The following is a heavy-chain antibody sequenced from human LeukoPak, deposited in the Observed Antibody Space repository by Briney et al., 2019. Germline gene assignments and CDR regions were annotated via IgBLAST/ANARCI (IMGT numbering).Heavy chain of an antibody. Sequence: QAGRSLRLFCAASGFTVSSNYMSCVRQAPGKGLEWVSIVYSGGSTYSADSVKGRFTFSRDTSKNPLYLQITSLIPETPAVYSFIRVGYSYGYGDWNHFDYWGQGTLVTVSS. CDR2: VYSGGST. CDR3: IRVGYSYGYGDWNHFDY. V-gene: IGHV3-66*02. D-gene: IGHD5-18*01. CDR1: GFTVSSNY. J-gene: IGHJ4*02.